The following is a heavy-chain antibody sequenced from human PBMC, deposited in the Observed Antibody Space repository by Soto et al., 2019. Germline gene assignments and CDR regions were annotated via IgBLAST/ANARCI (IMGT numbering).Heavy chain of an antibody. CDR2: IKEDGSEK. CDR1: GFTFSSYW. D-gene: IGHD3-16*01. V-gene: IGHV3-7*05. CDR3: AKDHDYHGSVPDY. Sequence: GGSLRLSCAASGFTFSSYWMSWVRQAPGKGLEWVANIKEDGSEKYYVDSVKGRFTISRDNAKNSLYLQMNSLRAEDTAVYYFAKDHDYHGSVPDYWGQGTLVTVSS. J-gene: IGHJ4*02.